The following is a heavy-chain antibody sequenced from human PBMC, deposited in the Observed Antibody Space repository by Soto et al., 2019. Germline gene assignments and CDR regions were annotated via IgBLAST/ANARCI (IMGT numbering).Heavy chain of an antibody. J-gene: IGHJ4*01. CDR1: GFTFSIAW. V-gene: IGHV3-15*07. CDR2: IKSQVNGGTP. D-gene: IGHD3-10*02. CDR3: TTDSYVTSKLVRVDY. Sequence: GGSLGLSCAASGFTFSIAWINWVRQAPGKGLEWVGRIKSQVNGGTPDFAAPVRGRFAISRDDSRSMVYLQMNRLKTEDTAVYYCTTDSYVTSKLVRVDYWGLGTLVTVST.